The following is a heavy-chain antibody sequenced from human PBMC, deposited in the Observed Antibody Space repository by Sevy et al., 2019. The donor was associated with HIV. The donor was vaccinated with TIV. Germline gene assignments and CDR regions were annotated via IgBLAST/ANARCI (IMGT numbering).Heavy chain of an antibody. CDR1: GFTFSAHG. D-gene: IGHD5-12*01. J-gene: IGHJ6*02. CDR3: AKAKSASVYAGEYYYGMDV. V-gene: IGHV3-30*18. CDR2: ISYDGDYK. Sequence: GGSLRLSCVGSGFTFSAHGMHWVRRAPGKGLEWVAVISYDGDYKYYADSVKGRFTISRDRSKNTLYLQMNSLRTEDTAMYYCAKAKSASVYAGEYYYGMDVWGQGTTVTVSS.